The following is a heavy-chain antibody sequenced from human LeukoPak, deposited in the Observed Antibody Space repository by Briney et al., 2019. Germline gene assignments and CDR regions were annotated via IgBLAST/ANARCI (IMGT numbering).Heavy chain of an antibody. CDR2: IVHDGNNK. CDR1: GFTFNSYG. V-gene: IGHV3-30*18. CDR3: AKGDGWLKFGN. D-gene: IGHD5-24*01. Sequence: GGSLRLSCAASGFTFNSYGMHWVRQAPGKGLEWVAVIVHDGNNKYYADSVKGRFTISRDNSKNTVFLQMNSLRPEDTAVYYCAKGDGWLKFGNWGRGTLVTVSS. J-gene: IGHJ4*02.